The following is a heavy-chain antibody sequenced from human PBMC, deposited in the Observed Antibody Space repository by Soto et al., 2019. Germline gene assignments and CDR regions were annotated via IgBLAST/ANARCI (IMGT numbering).Heavy chain of an antibody. J-gene: IGHJ4*02. Sequence: QVQLVESGGGLVKPGGSLRLSCAASGFTFCDYYMNWVRQAPGKGLEWLSYISSSGSYTNYADSVKGRFTISRDNAKNSLYLQMNSLRAEDTAVYYCAREIVDTAMAFDYWGQGTLVTVSS. CDR1: GFTFCDYY. D-gene: IGHD5-18*01. V-gene: IGHV3-11*06. CDR2: ISSSGSYT. CDR3: AREIVDTAMAFDY.